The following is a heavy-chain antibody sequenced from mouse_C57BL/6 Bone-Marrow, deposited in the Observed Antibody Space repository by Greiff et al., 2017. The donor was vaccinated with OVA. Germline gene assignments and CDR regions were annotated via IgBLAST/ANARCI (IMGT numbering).Heavy chain of an antibody. CDR3: ARLGGYAMDY. Sequence: EVKLVESGGGLVKPGGSLKLSCAASGFTFSSYAMSWVRQTPEKRLEWVATISDGGSYTYYPDNVKGRFTISRDNAKNNLYLQMSHLKSEDTAMYYCARLGGYAMDYWGQGTSVTVSS. J-gene: IGHJ4*01. CDR2: ISDGGSYT. CDR1: GFTFSSYA. V-gene: IGHV5-4*03. D-gene: IGHD3-3*01.